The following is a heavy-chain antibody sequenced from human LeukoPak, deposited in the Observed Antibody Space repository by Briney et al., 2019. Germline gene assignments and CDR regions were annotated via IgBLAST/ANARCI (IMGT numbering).Heavy chain of an antibody. CDR2: ISGSGGST. J-gene: IGHJ4*02. CDR1: GFTFSSYA. CDR3: ASAGLTYGSGSYFVY. V-gene: IGHV3-23*01. D-gene: IGHD3-10*01. Sequence: PGGSLRLSYAASGFTFSSYAMSWVRQAPGKGLEWVSAISGSGGSTYYADSAKGRFIISRDNSKNTVYLQMNSLRAEDTALYYCASAGLTYGSGSYFVYWGQGTLVTASS.